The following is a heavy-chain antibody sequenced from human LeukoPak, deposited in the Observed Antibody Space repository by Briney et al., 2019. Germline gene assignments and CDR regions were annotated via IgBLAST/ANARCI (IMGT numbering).Heavy chain of an antibody. D-gene: IGHD7-27*01. J-gene: IGHJ4*02. CDR3: ARVFRLSGVFSLKKYYFDY. Sequence: WASVKVSCKASGYTFTSYGISWVRQAPGQGLEWMGWISAYNGNTNYAQKLQGRVTMTTDTSTSTAYIELRSLRSDDTAVYYCARVFRLSGVFSLKKYYFDYWGQGTLVTVSS. CDR2: ISAYNGNT. CDR1: GYTFTSYG. V-gene: IGHV1-18*01.